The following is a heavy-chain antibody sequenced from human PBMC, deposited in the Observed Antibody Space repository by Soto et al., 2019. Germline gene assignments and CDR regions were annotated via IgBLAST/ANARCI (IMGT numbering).Heavy chain of an antibody. V-gene: IGHV4-39*01. J-gene: IGHJ5*02. CDR2: IHYSGSP. D-gene: IGHD2-15*01. CDR1: GGSISSSRYY. Sequence: QLQLQESGPGLVKPSETLSLTCTVSGGSISSSRYYWGWIRQPPGKGLEWIGSIHYSGSPYYNPSLMSRVTISGDTSQNQFALKLSSVTAADTAVYYCARRGVYCSGGSCPSGVDPWGQGTLVTVSS. CDR3: ARRGVYCSGGSCPSGVDP.